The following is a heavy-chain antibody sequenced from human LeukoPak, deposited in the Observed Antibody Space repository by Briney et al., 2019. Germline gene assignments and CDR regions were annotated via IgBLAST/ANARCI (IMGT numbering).Heavy chain of an antibody. CDR2: IYSGGNT. D-gene: IGHD3-16*02. J-gene: IGHJ2*01. Sequence: GGSLRLSCAASGFTFSSYGMSWVRQAPGKGLEWVSFIYSGGNTHYSDSVKGRFTISRDNSKNTLYLQMNTLRAEDTAVYFCAREEHYRRYFALWGRGTLVTVSS. CDR3: AREEHYRRYFAL. CDR1: GFTFSSYG. V-gene: IGHV3-53*01.